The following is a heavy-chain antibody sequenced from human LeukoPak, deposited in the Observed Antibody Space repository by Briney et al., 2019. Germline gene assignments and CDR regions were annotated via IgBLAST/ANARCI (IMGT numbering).Heavy chain of an antibody. J-gene: IGHJ4*02. Sequence: GSLRLSCAASGFTFSNYGIHCVRQAPGKGLEWVAFISYDGSNKYYVDSVKGRFTISRDNSKNTLYLQMNRLRAEDTAVYYCAKDAPLARYCSSTSCFDSAYFDYWDQGTLVTVSS. CDR2: ISYDGSNK. D-gene: IGHD2-2*01. CDR3: AKDAPLARYCSSTSCFDSAYFDY. CDR1: GFTFSNYG. V-gene: IGHV3-30*18.